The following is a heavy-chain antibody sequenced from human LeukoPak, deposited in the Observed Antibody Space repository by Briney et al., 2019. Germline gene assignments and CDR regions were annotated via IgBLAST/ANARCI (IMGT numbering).Heavy chain of an antibody. J-gene: IGHJ4*02. V-gene: IGHV3-49*04. CDR3: TRVGDYVWGSYRPTRRIDY. CDR2: IRSKAYGGTT. CDR1: GSTFGDYA. Sequence: GGSLRLSCTASGSTFGDYAMSWVRQAPGKGLEWVGFIRSKAYGGTTEYAASVKGRFTISRDDSKSIAYLQMNSLKTEDTAVYYCTRVGDYVWGSYRPTRRIDYWGQGTLVTVSS. D-gene: IGHD3-16*02.